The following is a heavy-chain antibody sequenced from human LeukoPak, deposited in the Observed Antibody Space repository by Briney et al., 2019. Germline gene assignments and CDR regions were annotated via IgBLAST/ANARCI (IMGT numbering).Heavy chain of an antibody. Sequence: GGSLRLSCAASGFTVSSNYMSWVRQAPGKGLEWVSVIYSGGSTYYAASVKGRFTISRDNSKNTLYLQMNSLRAEDTAVYYCARDCSSTSCYEVGDYWGQGTLVTVSS. CDR3: ARDCSSTSCYEVGDY. CDR1: GFTVSSNY. V-gene: IGHV3-53*01. CDR2: IYSGGST. D-gene: IGHD2-2*01. J-gene: IGHJ4*02.